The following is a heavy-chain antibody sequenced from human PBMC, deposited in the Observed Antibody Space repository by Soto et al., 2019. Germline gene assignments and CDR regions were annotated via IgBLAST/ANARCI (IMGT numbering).Heavy chain of an antibody. V-gene: IGHV1-69*01. Sequence: QVQVVQSGVEVRRPGSSVKVSCKAAGDTFKNCVISWVRQAPGQSLEWMGGIIPLFGTSDFAQRFHGRLTITTDESTTTAYMELRRLRSVATATNSSAANLGFGKLSVLWGQGTTVIVSS. CDR3: AANLGFGKLSVL. J-gene: IGHJ6*02. CDR2: IIPLFGTS. CDR1: GDTFKNCV. D-gene: IGHD3-10*01.